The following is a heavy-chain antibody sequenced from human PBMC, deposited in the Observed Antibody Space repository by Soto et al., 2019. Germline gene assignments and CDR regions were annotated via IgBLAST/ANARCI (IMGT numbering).Heavy chain of an antibody. CDR1: GGSISSYY. CDR2: IYYSGST. CDR3: ARVLSGYDVRWFDP. J-gene: IGHJ5*02. D-gene: IGHD5-12*01. V-gene: IGHV4-59*01. Sequence: PSETLSLTCTVAGGSISSYYWSWIRQPPGRGLEWIGYIYYSGSTNYNPSLKSRVTISVDTSKNQFSLKLSSVTAADTAVYYCARVLSGYDVRWFDPWGQGTLVTVSS.